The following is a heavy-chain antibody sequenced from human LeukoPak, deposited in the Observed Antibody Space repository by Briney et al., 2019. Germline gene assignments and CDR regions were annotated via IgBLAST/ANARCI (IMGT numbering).Heavy chain of an antibody. Sequence: SETLSLTCAVYGGSFSGYYWSWIRQPPGKGLEWIGEVNHSGSTNYNPSLKSRVTISVDTSKNQFSLKLSSVTAADTAVYYCARTRGYCSSTSCRNFDYWGQGTLVTVSS. V-gene: IGHV4-34*01. CDR2: VNHSGST. CDR1: GGSFSGYY. J-gene: IGHJ4*02. D-gene: IGHD2-2*01. CDR3: ARTRGYCSSTSCRNFDY.